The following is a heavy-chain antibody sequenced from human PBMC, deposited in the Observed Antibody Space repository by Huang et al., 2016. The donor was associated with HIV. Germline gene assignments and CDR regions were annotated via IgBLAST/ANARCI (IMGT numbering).Heavy chain of an antibody. CDR3: ARPRMTATSSDSTWSFFDS. CDR2: IKHRGLY. CDR1: GGFLSDHY. Sequence: QVQLQQWGAGLLKPSGALSLKCAVYGGFLSDHYWTCIRLSPGKRLAWIGEIKHRGLYNYNPSLRSRVTMSVGMSKNQFSLNLTSLTAADTAVYYCARPRMTATSSDSTWSFFDSWGQGTLVIVSS. J-gene: IGHJ4*02. V-gene: IGHV4-34*02. D-gene: IGHD2-21*02.